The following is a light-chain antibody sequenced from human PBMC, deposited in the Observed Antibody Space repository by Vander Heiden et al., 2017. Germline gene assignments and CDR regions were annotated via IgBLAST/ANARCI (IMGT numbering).Light chain of an antibody. J-gene: IGLJ2*01. Sequence: SYVLTQPPSASVVPGQTARLTCGGNNIGSKGEDWYRQKPGQGTVLVVYDDSDRHSGTAERFSGSNSGNTATLTISRVEAGDEADYYCQVWDSSSDLSLVVFGGGTKLTVL. CDR2: DDS. CDR3: QVWDSSSDLSLVV. CDR1: NIGSKG. V-gene: IGLV3-21*02.